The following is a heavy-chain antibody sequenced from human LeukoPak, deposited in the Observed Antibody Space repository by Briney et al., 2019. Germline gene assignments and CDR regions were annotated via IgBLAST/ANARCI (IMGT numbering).Heavy chain of an antibody. V-gene: IGHV3-21*01. CDR3: ARGDSTGAFDI. D-gene: IGHD1-14*01. Sequence: GRSLRLSCAASAFTFSIYSINWVGQAPGKGLEWVSSISSSSSYISYADSVKGRFTISRDNAKNSLYLQMNSLRAEDTAVYYCARGDSTGAFDIWGQGTMVTVSS. CDR1: AFTFSIYS. CDR2: ISSSSSYI. J-gene: IGHJ3*02.